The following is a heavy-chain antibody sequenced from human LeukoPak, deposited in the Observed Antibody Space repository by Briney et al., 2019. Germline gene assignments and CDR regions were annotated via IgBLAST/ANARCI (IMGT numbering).Heavy chain of an antibody. V-gene: IGHV4-34*01. Sequence: SETLSLTCAVYGGSFSGYYWSWIRQPPGKGLEWIGNIYSSGTSYNPSLKSRVAISVDTSKNQFSLKMNSVTAADTAVYYCARRARGPNPPFYYYDSSGYYQGDAFDIWGQGKMVTVSS. CDR2: IYSSGT. CDR3: ARRARGPNPPFYYYDSSGYYQGDAFDI. J-gene: IGHJ3*02. D-gene: IGHD3-22*01. CDR1: GGSFSGYY.